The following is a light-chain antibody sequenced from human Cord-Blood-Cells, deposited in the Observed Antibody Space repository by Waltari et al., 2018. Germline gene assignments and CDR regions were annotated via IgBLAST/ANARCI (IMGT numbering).Light chain of an antibody. CDR2: DAS. J-gene: IGKJ4*01. Sequence: DLQMTQSPSSLSASVGDRVTITCQASPDISNYLNWYHQKPGKAPKLLIYDASNLETGGPSRFSGSGSGTDFTFTISSLQPEDIATYYCQQYDNPLTFGGGTKVEIK. CDR1: PDISNY. V-gene: IGKV1-33*01. CDR3: QQYDNPLT.